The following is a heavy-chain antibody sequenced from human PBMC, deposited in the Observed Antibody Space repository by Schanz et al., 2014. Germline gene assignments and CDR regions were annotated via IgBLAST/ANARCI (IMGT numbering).Heavy chain of an antibody. D-gene: IGHD2-2*01. V-gene: IGHV4-34*01. J-gene: IGHJ4*02. CDR1: GFTFSSYA. Sequence: VRLVESGGGLVQPGGSLRLSCEASGFTFSSYAMSWVRQAPGKGLEWIAEINHGGSTNYNPSLKSRVTISVDTSKNQFSLNWRSVTAADTAVYYCARAARRTRVVPLYFDYWGQGTLVTVSS. CDR2: INHGGST. CDR3: ARAARRTRVVPLYFDY.